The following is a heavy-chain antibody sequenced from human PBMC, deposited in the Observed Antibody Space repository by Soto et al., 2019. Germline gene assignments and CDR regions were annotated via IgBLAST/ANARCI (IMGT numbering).Heavy chain of an antibody. CDR3: ARSMLLMEDYYYGMDG. Sequence: GESLKISCKGSGYSFTSYWIGWVRQMPGKGLEWMGIIYPGDSDTRYSPSFQGQVTISADKSISTAYLQWSSLKASDTAMYYCARSMLLMEDYYYGMDGWGQGTTVTVSS. V-gene: IGHV5-51*01. J-gene: IGHJ6*02. CDR2: IYPGDSDT. CDR1: GYSFTSYW. D-gene: IGHD2-8*01.